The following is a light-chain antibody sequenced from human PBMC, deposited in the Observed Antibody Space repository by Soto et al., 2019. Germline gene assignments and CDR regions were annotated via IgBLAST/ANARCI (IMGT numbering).Light chain of an antibody. Sequence: QSVLTQPPSVSAAPGQKVTISCSGSSSNIGGNSVSWYQQLPGAAPKLLIYGDNKRPSGIPDRFSGSKSGTSATLGITGFQTGDEADYYCGSWDSSLSAYVFGTGTKVTVL. CDR1: SSNIGGNS. J-gene: IGLJ1*01. V-gene: IGLV1-51*01. CDR2: GDN. CDR3: GSWDSSLSAYV.